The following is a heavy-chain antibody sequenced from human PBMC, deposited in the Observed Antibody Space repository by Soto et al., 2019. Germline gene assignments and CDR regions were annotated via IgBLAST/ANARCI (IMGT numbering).Heavy chain of an antibody. V-gene: IGHV1-18*04. CDR3: ARAFGVVTLLAVDFDY. CDR2: ISAYNGNT. J-gene: IGHJ4*02. D-gene: IGHD3-3*01. Sequence: QVQLVQSGAEVKKPGASVKVSCKASGYTFTSYGISWVRQAPGQGLEWMGWISAYNGNTNYAQQLQGRVTMTTDTSTSAAYMELRSLRSDDTAVYYCARAFGVVTLLAVDFDYWGQGTLVTVSS. CDR1: GYTFTSYG.